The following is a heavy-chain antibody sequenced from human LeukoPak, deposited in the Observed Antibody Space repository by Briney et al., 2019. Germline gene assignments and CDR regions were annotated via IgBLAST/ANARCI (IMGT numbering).Heavy chain of an antibody. Sequence: ASVKVSCKASGYTFTGYYMHWVRQAPGQGLEWMGWISAYNGNTNYAQKLQGRVTMTTDTSTSTAYMELRSLRSDDTAVYYCAREPPDGYNTLIDYWGQGTLVTVSS. V-gene: IGHV1-18*04. CDR1: GYTFTGYY. D-gene: IGHD5-24*01. CDR3: AREPPDGYNTLIDY. J-gene: IGHJ4*02. CDR2: ISAYNGNT.